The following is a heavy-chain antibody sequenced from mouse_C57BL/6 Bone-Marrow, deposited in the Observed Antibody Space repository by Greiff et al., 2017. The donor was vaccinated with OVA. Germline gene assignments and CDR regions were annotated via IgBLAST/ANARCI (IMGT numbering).Heavy chain of an antibody. J-gene: IGHJ3*01. CDR1: GYTFTSYG. CDR3: AREEIWYYGSSYPFAY. D-gene: IGHD1-1*01. V-gene: IGHV1-81*01. Sequence: VQLQQSGAELARPGASVKLSCKASGYTFTSYGISWVKQRTGQGLEWIGGIYPRSGNTYYNEKFKGKATLTADKSSSTAYMELRSLTSEDSAVYFCAREEIWYYGSSYPFAYWGQGTLVTVSA. CDR2: IYPRSGNT.